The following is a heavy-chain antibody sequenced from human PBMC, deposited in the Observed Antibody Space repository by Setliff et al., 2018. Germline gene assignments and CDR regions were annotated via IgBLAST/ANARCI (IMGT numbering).Heavy chain of an antibody. CDR1: GDSMSFSY. Sequence: SETLSLTCSVSGDSMSFSYWSWVRQPPGKGLEWIGYIYYSGSTDSHPSLKSRVSISIDTSKNQFSLNVRSVTAADTAIYYCAKGRGEMDSWGQGILVTVSS. D-gene: IGHD3-10*01. J-gene: IGHJ4*02. CDR2: IYYSGST. CDR3: AKGRGEMDS. V-gene: IGHV4-59*01.